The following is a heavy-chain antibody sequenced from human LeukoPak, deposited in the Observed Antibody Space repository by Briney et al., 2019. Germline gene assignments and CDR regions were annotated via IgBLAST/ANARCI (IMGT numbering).Heavy chain of an antibody. V-gene: IGHV4-61*02. Sequence: SETLSLTCTVSGGSISSGSYYWSWIRQPAGKGLEWIGRIYTSGGTNYNPSLKSRVTISVDTSKNQFSLKLSSVTAADTAVYYCARGVYYDFWSGSDPEDYFDYWGQGTLVTVSS. CDR3: ARGVYYDFWSGSDPEDYFDY. CDR1: GGSISSGSYY. D-gene: IGHD3-3*01. CDR2: IYTSGGT. J-gene: IGHJ4*02.